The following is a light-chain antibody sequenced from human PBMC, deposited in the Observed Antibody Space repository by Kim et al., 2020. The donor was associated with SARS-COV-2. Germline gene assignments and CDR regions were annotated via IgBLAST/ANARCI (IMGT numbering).Light chain of an antibody. CDR1: QSVKSY. Sequence: EIVLTQSPATLSLSPGERATLSCRASQSVKSYLAWYQQKPGQAPRLLIFDASNRATGIPARFSGSGSETDFTLTISSLEPEDFAIYYCQQRINWPLTFGGGTKVDIK. V-gene: IGKV3-11*01. CDR2: DAS. J-gene: IGKJ4*01. CDR3: QQRINWPLT.